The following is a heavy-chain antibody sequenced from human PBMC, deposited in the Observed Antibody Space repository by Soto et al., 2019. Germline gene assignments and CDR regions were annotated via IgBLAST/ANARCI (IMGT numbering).Heavy chain of an antibody. D-gene: IGHD5-18*01. CDR1: GYTFTSYA. J-gene: IGHJ4*02. CDR3: ARDLGDGEEMDTILDY. Sequence: ASVKVSCKASGYTFTSYAMHWVRQAPGQRLEWMGWINAGNGNTKYSQKFQGRVTITRDTSASTAYMELSSLRSEDTAVYYCARDLGDGEEMDTILDYWGQGTLVNVAS. CDR2: INAGNGNT. V-gene: IGHV1-3*01.